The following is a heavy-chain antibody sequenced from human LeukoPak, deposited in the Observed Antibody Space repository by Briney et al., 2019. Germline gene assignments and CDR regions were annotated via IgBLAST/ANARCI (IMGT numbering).Heavy chain of an antibody. V-gene: IGHV3-30*04. D-gene: IGHD5-18*01. CDR2: ISYDGSNK. Sequence: GGSLRLSCAASGFTFSSYAMHWVRQAPGKGLEWVAVISYDGSNKYYADSVKGRFTISRDNSKNTLYLQMNSLRAEDTAVHYCARDEAGYSSGYGVGTYWGQGTLVTVSS. J-gene: IGHJ4*02. CDR1: GFTFSSYA. CDR3: ARDEAGYSSGYGVGTY.